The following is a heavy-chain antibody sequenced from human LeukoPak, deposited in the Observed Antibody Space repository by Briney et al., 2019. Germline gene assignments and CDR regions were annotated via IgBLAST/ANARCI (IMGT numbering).Heavy chain of an antibody. J-gene: IGHJ5*02. V-gene: IGHV4-31*03. Sequence: SSQTLSLTCTVSGGAISSGGYYWSWIRQPPGKGLEWVGYIYYSGSTYNNPSLKNRVTISVVTSKNQFSLKLSSVTAADTAVYYCGRKCCYSRSWFDPWGQGTLVTVSS. CDR1: GGAISSGGYY. D-gene: IGHD2-15*01. CDR3: GRKCCYSRSWFDP. CDR2: IYYSGST.